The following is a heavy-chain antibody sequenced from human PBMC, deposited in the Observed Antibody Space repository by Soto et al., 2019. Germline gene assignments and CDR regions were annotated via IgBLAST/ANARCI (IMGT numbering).Heavy chain of an antibody. V-gene: IGHV4-39*01. CDR3: ARHSNRNYGLYYFDY. J-gene: IGHJ4*02. Sequence: SETLSLTCTVSGVSISSSSYYWGWIRQPPGKGLEWIGSIYYSGSTYYNPSLKSRVTISVDTSKNQFSLKLSSVTAADTAVYYCARHSNRNYGLYYFDYWGLGALVTVSS. CDR1: GVSISSSSYY. CDR2: IYYSGST. D-gene: IGHD4-4*01.